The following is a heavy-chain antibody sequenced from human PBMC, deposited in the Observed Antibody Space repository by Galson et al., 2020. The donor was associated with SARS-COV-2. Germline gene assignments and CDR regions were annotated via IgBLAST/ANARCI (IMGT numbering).Heavy chain of an antibody. CDR3: ARVCGPRKTMFGVDGDCDYMDV. J-gene: IGHJ6*03. CDR2: IYYSGST. D-gene: IGHD3-3*01. V-gene: IGHV4-31*03. Sequence: SETLSLTCTVSGCSIISGGYSWSWIRQHPGRGLEWIGYIYYSGSTYYNPSLKSRVTISVDTSKNQFSLKLNSVTAADTAVYYCARVCGPRKTMFGVDGDCDYMDVWGKGTTVTVSS. CDR1: GCSIISGGYS.